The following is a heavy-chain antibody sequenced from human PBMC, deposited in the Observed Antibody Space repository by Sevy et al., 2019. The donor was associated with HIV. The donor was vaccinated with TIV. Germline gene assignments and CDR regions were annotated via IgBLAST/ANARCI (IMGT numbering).Heavy chain of an antibody. D-gene: IGHD3-16*01. Sequence: GGSLRLSCAASGLTLTTTGMSWVRQAPGKGLEWVAGVTSDGTTYYADSVRDRFTVSRDNSKNTLYLQLNSLRADDRAVFYCAGGDTTMITDLDYWGQGTLVTVSS. CDR1: GLTLTTTG. J-gene: IGHJ4*02. CDR3: AGGDTTMITDLDY. CDR2: VTSDGTT. V-gene: IGHV3-23*01.